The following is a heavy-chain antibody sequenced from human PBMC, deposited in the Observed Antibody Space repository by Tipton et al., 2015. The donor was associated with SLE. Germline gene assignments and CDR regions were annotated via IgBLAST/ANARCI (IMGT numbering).Heavy chain of an antibody. V-gene: IGHV3-7*01. CDR1: GFTVSSNY. D-gene: IGHD3-9*01. Sequence: SLRLSCAASGFTVSSNYMSWVRQAPGKGLEWVANIKQDGSEKYYVDSVKGRFTISRDNAKNSLYLQMNSLRAEDTAVYYCASEYYDILTGFDAFDIWGQGTMVTVSS. CDR2: IKQDGSEK. CDR3: ASEYYDILTGFDAFDI. J-gene: IGHJ3*02.